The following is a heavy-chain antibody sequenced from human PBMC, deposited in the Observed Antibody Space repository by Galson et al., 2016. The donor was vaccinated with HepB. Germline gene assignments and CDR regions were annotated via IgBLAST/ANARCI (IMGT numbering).Heavy chain of an antibody. Sequence: EPLSLTCDVSGGSLSGFYWSWIRQAPGKGLEWIADINHGGSAIYSPSLKSRVTMSLDTSKNQFSLNLTSVTAADTAVYFCARVPVVRRTRNPIGVYWFFDLWGRGTLVTVSS. V-gene: IGHV4-34*01. D-gene: IGHD4-23*01. CDR3: ARVPVVRRTRNPIGVYWFFDL. CDR1: GGSLSGFY. J-gene: IGHJ2*01. CDR2: INHGGSA.